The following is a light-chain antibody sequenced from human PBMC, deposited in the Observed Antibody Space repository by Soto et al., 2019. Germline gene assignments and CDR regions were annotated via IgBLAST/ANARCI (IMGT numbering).Light chain of an antibody. CDR3: QQYNNWPPWT. CDR2: GAS. Sequence: ETVMTQYPATLSVSPGERSTLSCMASQSVYSSLAWYQQKPGQSPRLLIYGASNRATGIPARFSGSGSGTEFTLTISRLQSEDFAVYYCQQYNNWPPWTFGQGTKVEIK. CDR1: QSVYSS. J-gene: IGKJ1*01. V-gene: IGKV3-15*01.